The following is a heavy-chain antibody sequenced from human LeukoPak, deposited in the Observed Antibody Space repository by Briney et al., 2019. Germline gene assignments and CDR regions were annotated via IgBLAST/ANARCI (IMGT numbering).Heavy chain of an antibody. CDR1: GGTFSSYA. V-gene: IGHV1-69*06. D-gene: IGHD3-3*01. CDR3: ARGMADFWSGENWFDP. J-gene: IGHJ5*02. CDR2: IIPIFGTA. Sequence: SVKVSCKASGGTFSSYAISWVRQAPGQGLEWMGGIIPIFGTANYAQKFQGRVTITADKSTSTAYMELSSLRSEDTAVYYCARGMADFWSGENWFDPWGQGTLVTVSS.